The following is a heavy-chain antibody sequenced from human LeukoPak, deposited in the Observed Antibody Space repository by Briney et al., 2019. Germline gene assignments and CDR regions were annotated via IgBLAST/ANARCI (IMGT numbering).Heavy chain of an antibody. J-gene: IGHJ6*02. CDR3: ASRYSSSWLNYYGMDV. D-gene: IGHD6-13*01. Sequence: SETLSLTCTVSGGSVSSGSYYWSWIRQPPGKGLEWIGEINHSGSTNYNPSLKSRVTISVDTSKNQFSLKLSSVTAADTAVYYCASRYSSSWLNYYGMDVWGQGTTVTVSS. CDR2: INHSGST. V-gene: IGHV4-39*07. CDR1: GGSVSSGSYY.